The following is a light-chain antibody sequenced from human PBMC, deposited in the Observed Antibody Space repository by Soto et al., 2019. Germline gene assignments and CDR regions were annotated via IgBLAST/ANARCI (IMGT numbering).Light chain of an antibody. V-gene: IGKV1-9*01. CDR3: HQLNSFPIT. J-gene: IGKJ5*01. CDR1: QGISNY. CDR2: AAS. Sequence: DIQLTQAPSSLSASVGDRVTVTCRAGQGISNYVAWYQQKPGKVPKLLIYAASTLQSGVPSRFRGSGSGTDVTLTISSLPPEDVATYYCHQLNSFPITFGQGTRLETK.